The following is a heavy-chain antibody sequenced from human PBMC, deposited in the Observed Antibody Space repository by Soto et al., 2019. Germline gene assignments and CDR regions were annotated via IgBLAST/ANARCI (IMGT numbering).Heavy chain of an antibody. J-gene: IGHJ5*02. CDR2: IYWNDDK. CDR1: GFSLSTSGVG. CDR3: AHQDCSGGSCYGADWFDP. Sequence: QLTLKESGPTLAKPTQTLTLTCTFSGFSLSTSGVGVGWIRQPPGKALEWLALIYWNDDKRYSPSPKSRLTITKDSCKNQVVLTMTDMDPVDTATYYCAHQDCSGGSCYGADWFDPWGRGTLVTVSS. V-gene: IGHV2-5*01. D-gene: IGHD2-15*01.